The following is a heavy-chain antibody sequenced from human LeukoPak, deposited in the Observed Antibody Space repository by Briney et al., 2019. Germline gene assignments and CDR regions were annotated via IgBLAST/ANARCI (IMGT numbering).Heavy chain of an antibody. CDR1: GDSISSSY. CDR2: INHSGYT. J-gene: IGHJ4*02. Sequence: PSETLSLTCSVSGDSISSSYWSWIRQPPGKGLEWLGEINHSGYTNDSPSLKSRVTLSIDTSNKQFSLNLRSVTVADAGIYYCTRMTTGHDYWGQGTLVTVSS. CDR3: TRMTTGHDY. D-gene: IGHD4-17*01. V-gene: IGHV4-59*12.